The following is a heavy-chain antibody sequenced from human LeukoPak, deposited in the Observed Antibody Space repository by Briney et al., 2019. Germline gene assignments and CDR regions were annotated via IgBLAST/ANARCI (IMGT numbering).Heavy chain of an antibody. V-gene: IGHV4-59*01. CDR2: IYYSGST. CDR3: ARYLDYGDLYYFDY. CDR1: GGSISSYY. Sequence: SETLSLPCTVSGGSISSYYWSWIRQPPGKGLEWIGYIYYSGSTNYNPSLKSRVTISVDTSKNQFSLKLSSVTAADTAVYYCARYLDYGDLYYFDYWSQGTLVTVSS. D-gene: IGHD4-17*01. J-gene: IGHJ4*02.